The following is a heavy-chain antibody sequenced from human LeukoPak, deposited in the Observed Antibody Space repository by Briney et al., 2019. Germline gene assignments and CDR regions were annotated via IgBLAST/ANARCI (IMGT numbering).Heavy chain of an antibody. CDR3: AKGRRDGHNFDFDY. V-gene: IGHV3-23*01. Sequence: GGSLRLSCAASGFTFSNYAMNWVRQAPGKGLEWVSTISGGGGTTYYADSVKGRFTISRDSSKNTLYLQMNSLRAEDTAAYYCAKGRRDGHNFDFDYWGQGALVTVSS. D-gene: IGHD5-24*01. CDR2: ISGGGGTT. J-gene: IGHJ4*02. CDR1: GFTFSNYA.